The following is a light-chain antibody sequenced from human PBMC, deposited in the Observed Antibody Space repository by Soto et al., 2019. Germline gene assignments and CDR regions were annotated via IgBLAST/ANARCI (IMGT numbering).Light chain of an antibody. V-gene: IGKV1-5*03. J-gene: IGKJ1*01. CDR1: QSISSW. CDR2: KAS. CDR3: QQYNKMMWT. Sequence: DIQMTQSPFTLSASVGDRVTITCRASQSISSWLAWYQQKPGKAPKLLIYKASSLESGVPSRFSGSGSGTEFTLTISSLQPDDFATYYCQQYNKMMWTFGQGTKVEIK.